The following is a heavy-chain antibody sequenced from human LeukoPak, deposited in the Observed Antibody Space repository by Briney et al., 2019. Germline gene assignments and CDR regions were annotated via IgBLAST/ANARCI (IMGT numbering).Heavy chain of an antibody. J-gene: IGHJ5*02. CDR3: ARHVTIFGAPNWFDP. V-gene: IGHV4-39*01. D-gene: IGHD3-3*01. CDR2: IYYSGNA. CDR1: GGSISSSGYF. Sequence: SETLSLTCTVSGGSISSSGYFWGWIRQPPGKGLERIGTIYYSGNAYYNPSLKSRVTISVDTSKNQFSLKLSSVTAADTAVYYCARHVTIFGAPNWFDPWGQGTLVTVSS.